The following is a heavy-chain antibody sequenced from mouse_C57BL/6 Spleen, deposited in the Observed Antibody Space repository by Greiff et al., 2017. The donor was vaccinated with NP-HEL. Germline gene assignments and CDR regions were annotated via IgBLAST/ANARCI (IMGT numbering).Heavy chain of an antibody. J-gene: IGHJ3*01. V-gene: IGHV1-4*01. CDR2: INPSSGYT. CDR3: ARGDYYGSSPSWFAY. Sequence: QVQLKQSGAELARPGASVKMSCKASGYTFTSYTMHWVKQRPGQGLEWIGYINPSSGYTKYNQKFKDKATLTADKSSSTAYMQLSSLTSEDSAVYYCARGDYYGSSPSWFAYWGQGTLVTVSA. D-gene: IGHD1-1*01. CDR1: GYTFTSYT.